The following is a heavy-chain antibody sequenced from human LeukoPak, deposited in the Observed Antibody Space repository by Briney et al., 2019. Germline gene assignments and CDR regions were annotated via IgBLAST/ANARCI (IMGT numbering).Heavy chain of an antibody. J-gene: IGHJ4*02. Sequence: GGPLRLSCAASGFTFSSYAMSWVRQAPGKGLEWVSAISGSGGSTYYADSVKGRFTISRDNSKNTLYLQMNSLRAEDTALYYCAKDIYGDYGGLDYWGQGTLVTVSS. V-gene: IGHV3-23*01. D-gene: IGHD4-17*01. CDR3: AKDIYGDYGGLDY. CDR2: ISGSGGST. CDR1: GFTFSSYA.